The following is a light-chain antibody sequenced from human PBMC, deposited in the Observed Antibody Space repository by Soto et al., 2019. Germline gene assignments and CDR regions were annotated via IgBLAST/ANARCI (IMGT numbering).Light chain of an antibody. J-gene: IGKJ1*01. CDR2: GAS. V-gene: IGKV3-20*01. CDR3: QLYGSSRWT. CDR1: QSVSNNY. Sequence: EIVLTQSPGTLSLSPGERATLSCSASQSVSNNYLAWYQHKPGQAPRLLIYGASTRATGIPDRFSGSRSGTDFTLTISRLEPEDFAVYFCQLYGSSRWTFGQGTKVDIK.